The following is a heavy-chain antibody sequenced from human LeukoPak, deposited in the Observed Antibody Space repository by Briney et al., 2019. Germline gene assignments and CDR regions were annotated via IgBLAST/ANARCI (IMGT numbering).Heavy chain of an antibody. D-gene: IGHD4-23*01. CDR1: GFTFSSYA. CDR2: ISGSGGST. V-gene: IGHV3-23*01. CDR3: AKDLTVVGQRAFDI. J-gene: IGHJ3*02. Sequence: GGSLRLSCVASGFTFSSYAMIWVRQAPGKALEWVSAISGSGGSTYYADSVKGRFTISRDNSKYTLYLQMNSLRAEDTAVYYCAKDLTVVGQRAFDIWGQATMVTVSS.